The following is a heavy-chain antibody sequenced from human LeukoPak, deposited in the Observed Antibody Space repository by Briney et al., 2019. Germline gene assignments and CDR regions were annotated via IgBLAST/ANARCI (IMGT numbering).Heavy chain of an antibody. CDR1: GGSISTYY. D-gene: IGHD3-10*01. Sequence: SETLPLTCSVSGGSISTYYWNWIRQPPGKGLEWIGYIYYSGNTNYNPSLKSRVTISVDTSKNQFSLKLRSVTAADTAVYYCARSPGSFGDRPYNWFDPWGQGTLVTVPS. J-gene: IGHJ5*02. V-gene: IGHV4-59*01. CDR2: IYYSGNT. CDR3: ARSPGSFGDRPYNWFDP.